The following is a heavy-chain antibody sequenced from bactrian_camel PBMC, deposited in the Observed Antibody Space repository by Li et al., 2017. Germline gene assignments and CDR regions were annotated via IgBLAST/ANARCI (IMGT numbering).Heavy chain of an antibody. D-gene: IGHD1*01. V-gene: IGHV3S42*01. Sequence: DVQLVESGGGSVQAGGSLRLSCAATGYTGNSKCMGWFRQAPGKEREGIAAIGGGSTIFADSVKGRFTISKDNAKNTLYLQMDSLKPEDTAMYYCAADAFHWSSQGTQCGLLPRKFGFWGQGTQVTVS. CDR3: AADAFHWSSQGTQCGLLPRKFGF. J-gene: IGHJ6*01. CDR2: IGGGST. CDR1: GYTGNSKC.